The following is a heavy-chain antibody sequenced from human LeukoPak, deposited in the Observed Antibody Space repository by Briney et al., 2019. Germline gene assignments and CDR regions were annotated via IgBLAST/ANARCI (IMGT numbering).Heavy chain of an antibody. CDR2: ISAYNGNT. CDR1: GYTFTSHG. J-gene: IGHJ4*02. D-gene: IGHD6-19*01. Sequence: ASVKVSCKASGYTFTSHGISWVRQAPGQGLEWMGWISAYNGNTNYAQKLQGRVTMTTDTSTSTAYMELRSLRSDDTAVYYCARDRSVAVAGTAFDYWGQGTLVTVSS. V-gene: IGHV1-18*01. CDR3: ARDRSVAVAGTAFDY.